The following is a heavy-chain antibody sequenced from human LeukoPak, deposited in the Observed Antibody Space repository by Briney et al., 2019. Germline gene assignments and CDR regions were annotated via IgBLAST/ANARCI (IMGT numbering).Heavy chain of an antibody. CDR2: IFYSGCN. V-gene: IGHV4-39*07. J-gene: IGHJ5*01. CDR3: ARVCDSSGCDGFGWFDS. Sequence: SETLSLTCTVSGGSNSSSSYYWGWTPQPRGKGLECIGNIFYSGCNYSSPSLRTRVPIPINTPKIHFSLKLSSVTPPATHVYSCARVCDSSGCDGFGWFDSWGQGTLVTVSS. D-gene: IGHD3-22*01. CDR1: GGSNSSSSYY.